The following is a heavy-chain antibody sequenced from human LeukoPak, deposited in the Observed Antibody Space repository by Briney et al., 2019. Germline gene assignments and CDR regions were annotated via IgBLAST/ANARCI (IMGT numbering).Heavy chain of an antibody. CDR2: IDHRGDS. J-gene: IGHJ4*03. V-gene: IGHV4-34*01. D-gene: IGHD5-24*01. CDR1: GGSFSRYY. CDR3: ARGATISETGYFDF. Sequence: PSETLSLTCAVYGGSFSRYYWSWIRQSPGKGLEWIAEIDHRGDSNYNPSVKSRVTISVDTSKNQFSLKVRSLSAADTAVYYCARGATISETGYFDFWGQGTLVTVSS.